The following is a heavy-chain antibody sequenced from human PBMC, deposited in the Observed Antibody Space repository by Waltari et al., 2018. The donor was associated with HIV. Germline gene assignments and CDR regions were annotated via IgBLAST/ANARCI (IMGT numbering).Heavy chain of an antibody. Sequence: QLQQQQRGAGLLKPSETLSLTCPVYGLSFRVYYGNWIRRPPGKGLEWMGEINHSGHTTYNPSLKGRVTISVDTSKNQFSLKLNSVTAADTALYFCARVGTGWDGYCNYYAMDVWGQGTTVSVSS. CDR3: ARVGTGWDGYCNYYAMDV. D-gene: IGHD6-19*01. CDR2: INHSGHT. V-gene: IGHV4-34*01. J-gene: IGHJ6*02. CDR1: GLSFRVYY.